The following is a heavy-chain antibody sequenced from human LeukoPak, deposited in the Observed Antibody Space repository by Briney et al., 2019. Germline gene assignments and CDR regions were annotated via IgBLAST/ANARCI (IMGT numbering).Heavy chain of an antibody. D-gene: IGHD6-13*01. CDR2: INPNSGGT. Sequence: ASVQVSCKASGYTFTGYYMHWVRQAPGQRLEWMVWINPNSGGTNYAQKFQCRVTMTRDTSISTAYMELSRLRSDDTAVYYCARDSSSWGNYGMDVWGQGTTVTVSS. J-gene: IGHJ6*02. V-gene: IGHV1-2*02. CDR3: ARDSSSWGNYGMDV. CDR1: GYTFTGYY.